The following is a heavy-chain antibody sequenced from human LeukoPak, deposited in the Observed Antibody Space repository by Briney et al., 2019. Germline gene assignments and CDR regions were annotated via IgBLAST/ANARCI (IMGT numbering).Heavy chain of an antibody. J-gene: IGHJ4*02. CDR3: ARTESPTYYYDSSGYPLPYFDY. CDR1: GGSFSGYY. Sequence: PSETLSLTCAVYGGSFSGYYWSWLRQPPGKGLEWIGEINHSGSTNYNPSLKSRVTISVDTSKNQFSLKLSSVTAADTAVYYCARTESPTYYYDSSGYPLPYFDYWGQGTLVTVSS. D-gene: IGHD3-22*01. CDR2: INHSGST. V-gene: IGHV4-34*01.